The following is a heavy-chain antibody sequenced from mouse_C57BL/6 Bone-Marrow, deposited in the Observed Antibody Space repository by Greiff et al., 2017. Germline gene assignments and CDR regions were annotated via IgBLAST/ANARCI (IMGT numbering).Heavy chain of an antibody. J-gene: IGHJ4*01. Sequence: QVQLQQPGAELVKPGASVKLSCKASGYTFTSYWMHWVKQRPGQGLEWIGMIHPNSGSTNYNEKFKSKATLTVDKSSSTAYMQLSSRTSVDSAVYYCARPYYYGTFMDYWGQGTSVTVSS. CDR1: GYTFTSYW. V-gene: IGHV1-64*01. D-gene: IGHD1-1*01. CDR2: IHPNSGST. CDR3: ARPYYYGTFMDY.